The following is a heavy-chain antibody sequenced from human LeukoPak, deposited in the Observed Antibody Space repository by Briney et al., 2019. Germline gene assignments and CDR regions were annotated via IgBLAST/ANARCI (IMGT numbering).Heavy chain of an antibody. CDR2: ISYDGSNK. J-gene: IGHJ4*02. CDR3: ARSGNYDILTGYPSYYFDY. D-gene: IGHD3-9*01. Sequence: GRSLRLSCAASGFTFSSYAMHWVRQAPAKGLEWVAVISYDGSNKYYADSVKGRFTISRDNSKNTLYLQMNSLRAEDTAVYYCARSGNYDILTGYPSYYFDYWGQGTLVTVSS. V-gene: IGHV3-30*04. CDR1: GFTFSSYA.